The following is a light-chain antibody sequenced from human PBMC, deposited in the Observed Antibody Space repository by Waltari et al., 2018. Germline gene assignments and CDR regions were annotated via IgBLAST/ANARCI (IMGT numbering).Light chain of an antibody. Sequence: DIQMTQSPPSLSASVGDRVTITCRASQAISGYLNWYQQKPGKAPKLLIYAAYISHPGVPSRVSGSGSGTDFTLTISSFQPEDSATYYCQQSYNSPYTFGQGTKVEIK. CDR1: QAISGY. J-gene: IGKJ2*01. V-gene: IGKV1-39*01. CDR2: AAY. CDR3: QQSYNSPYT.